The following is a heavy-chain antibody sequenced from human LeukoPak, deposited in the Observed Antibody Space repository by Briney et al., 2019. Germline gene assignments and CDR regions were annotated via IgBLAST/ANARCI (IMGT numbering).Heavy chain of an antibody. Sequence: SETLSLTCTVSGGSISSSYWNWIRQPAGEGLEWIGRIYTSGSTNYNPSLKSRVTMSVDTSENQFSLKLSSVTAADTAVYYCARVGDYGSGSYSPVDYWGQGTLVTVSS. J-gene: IGHJ4*02. CDR2: IYTSGST. CDR1: GGSISSSY. CDR3: ARVGDYGSGSYSPVDY. D-gene: IGHD3-10*01. V-gene: IGHV4-4*07.